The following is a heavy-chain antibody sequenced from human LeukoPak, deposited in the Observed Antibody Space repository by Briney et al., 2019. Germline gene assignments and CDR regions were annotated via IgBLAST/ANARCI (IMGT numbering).Heavy chain of an antibody. CDR3: ANLHSSSFDY. CDR2: IQYDGSNK. J-gene: IGHJ4*02. D-gene: IGHD6-6*01. V-gene: IGHV3-30*02. CDR1: GFTFSSYG. Sequence: GGSLRLSCAASGFTFSSYGMHWVRQVPGKGLEWVAFIQYDGSNKYYADSVKGRFTISRDNSKNTLYLQMNSLRAEDTAVYYCANLHSSSFDYWGQGTLVTVSS.